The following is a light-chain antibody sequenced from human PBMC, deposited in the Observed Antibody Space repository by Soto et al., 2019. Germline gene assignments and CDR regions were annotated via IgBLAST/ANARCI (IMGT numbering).Light chain of an antibody. V-gene: IGKV3-11*01. CDR2: DSS. Sequence: EVEWAQSPATLSLSPGETATVSCRASQSVDKFLAWYQQRPGQPPRLLIFDSSNRATGVPVRFSGSGSGTVFTLTIGSLEPEDSAVYYCQQRKHWPPITFGQGTRLEI. CDR1: QSVDKF. J-gene: IGKJ5*01. CDR3: QQRKHWPPIT.